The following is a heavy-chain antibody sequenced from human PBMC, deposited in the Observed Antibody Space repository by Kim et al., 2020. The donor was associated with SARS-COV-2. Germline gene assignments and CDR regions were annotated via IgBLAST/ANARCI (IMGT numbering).Heavy chain of an antibody. D-gene: IGHD6-19*01. J-gene: IGHJ4*02. Sequence: GGSLRLSCAASGFTFSSYGMHWVRQAPGKGLEWVAVISYDGSNKYYADSVKGRFTISRDNSKNTLYLQMNSLRAEDTAVYYCAKDFGSIAPEPAVAGTHTRSRGVDYWGQGTLVTVSS. V-gene: IGHV3-30*18. CDR3: AKDFGSIAPEPAVAGTHTRSRGVDY. CDR2: ISYDGSNK. CDR1: GFTFSSYG.